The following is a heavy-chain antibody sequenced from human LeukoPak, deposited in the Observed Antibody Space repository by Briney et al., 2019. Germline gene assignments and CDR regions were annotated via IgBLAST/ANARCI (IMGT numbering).Heavy chain of an antibody. J-gene: IGHJ4*02. V-gene: IGHV3-53*01. CDR3: ASDGGYYDSSGLDY. Sequence: GGSLRLSCAASGFTVSSNQMTWVRQAPGKGLEWVSIIYGSGSTYYADSVKGRFTISRDNSKNMVYLQMNSLRAEDTAVYYCASDGGYYDSSGLDYWGQGTLVTVSS. CDR1: GFTVSSNQ. D-gene: IGHD3-22*01. CDR2: IYGSGST.